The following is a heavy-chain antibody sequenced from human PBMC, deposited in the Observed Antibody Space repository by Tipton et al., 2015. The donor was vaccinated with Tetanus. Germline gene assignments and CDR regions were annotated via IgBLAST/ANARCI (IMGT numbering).Heavy chain of an antibody. CDR3: ARGPRTRIYDSSGYSFRYFYGMDV. D-gene: IGHD3-22*01. CDR2: VNQAGNT. Sequence: TLSLTCAVYGGSFTDYSWSWIRQPPGQGLEWIGEVNQAGNTDYIPSLKGRVTMSLDTSKSQLSRNLSSVTAADTAVYYCARGPRTRIYDSSGYSFRYFYGMDVWGLGATVTVSS. V-gene: IGHV4-34*01. CDR1: GGSFTDYS. J-gene: IGHJ6*02.